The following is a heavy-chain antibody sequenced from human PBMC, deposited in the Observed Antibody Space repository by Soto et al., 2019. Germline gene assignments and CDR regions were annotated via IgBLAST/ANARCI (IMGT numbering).Heavy chain of an antibody. J-gene: IGHJ5*02. CDR2: FTTSDDIT. V-gene: IGHV3-23*01. Sequence: EVQLFESGGGLVEPGESLRLSCAASGFIFKDFAMSWVRQAPGKGLEWVSTFTTSDDITYSADSVRGRFTISRDNSANTLFLQMSSLRGDDTATYYCTKGDSSGYFDPSAGYSTPDHWGQGTLVTVSS. CDR3: TKGDSSGYFDPSAGYSTPDH. CDR1: GFIFKDFA. D-gene: IGHD2-15*01.